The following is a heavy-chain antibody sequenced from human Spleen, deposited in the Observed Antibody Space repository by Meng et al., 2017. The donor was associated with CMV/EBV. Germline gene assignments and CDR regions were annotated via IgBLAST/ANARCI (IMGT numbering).Heavy chain of an antibody. V-gene: IGHV1-2*02. CDR2: INPNSGGT. J-gene: IGHJ4*02. Sequence: VSCKASGYTCTGYYMHWVRQDPGQGLEWMGWINPNSGGTNYAQKFQGRVTMTRDTSISTAYMELSRLRSDDTAVYYCAREEGRYFDYWGQGTLVTVSS. CDR1: GYTCTGYY. CDR3: AREEGRYFDY.